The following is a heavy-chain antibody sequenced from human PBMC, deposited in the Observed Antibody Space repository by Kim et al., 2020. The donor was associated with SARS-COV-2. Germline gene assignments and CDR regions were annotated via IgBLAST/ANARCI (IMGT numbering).Heavy chain of an antibody. CDR1: SDSISANY. V-gene: IGHV4-59*01. CDR3: ARSEGRASWHQFDY. Sequence: SETLSLTCTVSSDSISANYWYWIRQLQGNGLEWIGYIFYSGSTNSNPALKSRVTISWDTSRNKFSLDLTSVSDADTAVYYCARSEGRASWHQFDYLGQGILVTASS. CDR2: IFYSGST. J-gene: IGHJ4*02.